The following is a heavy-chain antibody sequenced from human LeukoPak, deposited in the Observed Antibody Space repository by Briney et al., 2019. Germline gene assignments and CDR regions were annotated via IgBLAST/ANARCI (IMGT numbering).Heavy chain of an antibody. CDR3: SKARGFGAYRDWYFDL. CDR2: IKGSGGAT. J-gene: IGHJ2*01. Sequence: PGGSLRLSCAASGFTFSSYGMSWVRQAPGKGLEWVSAIKGSGGATYYADSVKGRFTISRDNSKNTLYLQMDSLRAEDTALYYCSKARGFGAYRDWYFDLWGRGALVTVSS. D-gene: IGHD4-17*01. V-gene: IGHV3-23*01. CDR1: GFTFSSYG.